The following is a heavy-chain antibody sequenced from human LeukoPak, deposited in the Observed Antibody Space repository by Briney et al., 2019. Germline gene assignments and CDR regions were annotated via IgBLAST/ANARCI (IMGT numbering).Heavy chain of an antibody. CDR1: GFTFSSYA. Sequence: GGSLRLSRAASGFTFSSYAMHWVRQAPGKGLEWVAVISYDGSNKYYADSVKGRFTISRDNSKNTLYLQMNSLRAEDTAVYYCARPTYYYDSSGLFDYWGQGTLVTVSS. CDR3: ARPTYYYDSSGLFDY. D-gene: IGHD3-22*01. J-gene: IGHJ4*02. V-gene: IGHV3-30-3*01. CDR2: ISYDGSNK.